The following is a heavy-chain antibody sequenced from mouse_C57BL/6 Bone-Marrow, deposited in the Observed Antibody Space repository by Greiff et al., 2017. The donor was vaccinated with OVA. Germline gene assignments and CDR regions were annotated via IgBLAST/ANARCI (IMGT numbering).Heavy chain of an antibody. CDR1: GFNIKDDY. CDR3: TAITTVVEGY. Sequence: VHVKQSGAELVRPGASVKLSCTASGFNIKDDYMHWVKQRPEQGLEWIGWIDPENGDTEYASKFQGKAPITADTSSNTAYLQLSSLTSEDTAVYYCTAITTVVEGYWGQGTSVTVSS. V-gene: IGHV14-4*01. D-gene: IGHD1-1*01. CDR2: IDPENGDT. J-gene: IGHJ4*01.